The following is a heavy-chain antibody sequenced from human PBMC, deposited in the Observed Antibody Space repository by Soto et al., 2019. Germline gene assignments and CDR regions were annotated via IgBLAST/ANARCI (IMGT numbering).Heavy chain of an antibody. Sequence: GGSLRLSCAASGFTFSSYAMHWVRQAPGKGLEWVAIISYDGSNKFYADSVKGRFTISRDNSKNTLYLQMNSLRAEDTTVYYCAKDQSPYCTNGVCYRPGDYYYYYGMDVWGQGTTVTVSS. CDR1: GFTFSSYA. D-gene: IGHD2-8*01. J-gene: IGHJ6*02. CDR2: ISYDGSNK. V-gene: IGHV3-30*04. CDR3: AKDQSPYCTNGVCYRPGDYYYYYGMDV.